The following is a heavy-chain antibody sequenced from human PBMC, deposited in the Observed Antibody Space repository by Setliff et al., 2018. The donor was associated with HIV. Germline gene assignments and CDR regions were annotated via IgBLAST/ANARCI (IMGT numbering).Heavy chain of an antibody. V-gene: IGHV4-59*11. Sequence: SETLSLTCTVSGGSIENLYWTWIRQPSGRGLEWIGYVYSTGSTKYNPSLKSRATMSDDTSKNQISLTLTSVSAADTAAYYCASTSMGMTRKPIWYYHMDVWGHGITVTVSS. CDR2: VYSTGST. CDR1: GGSIENLY. D-gene: IGHD7-27*01. CDR3: ASTSMGMTRKPIWYYHMDV. J-gene: IGHJ6*03.